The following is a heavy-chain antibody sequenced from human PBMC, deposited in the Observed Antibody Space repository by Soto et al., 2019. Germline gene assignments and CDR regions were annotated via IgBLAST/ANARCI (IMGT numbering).Heavy chain of an antibody. J-gene: IGHJ4*02. CDR2: IYWDDDK. D-gene: IGHD3-3*01. CDR1: GFSLTTSGVG. V-gene: IGHV2-5*02. CDR3: AHRVLRAVFGLVTTTAIYFDF. Sequence: QITLNESGPTVVNPTETLTLTSTFSGFSLTTSGVGVGWVRQSPGKAPEWLAFIYWDDDKRYSTSLKSRLTITKDTSKNQVVLTMANVDPADTATYYCAHRVLRAVFGLVTTTAIYFDFWGQGTPVVVSS.